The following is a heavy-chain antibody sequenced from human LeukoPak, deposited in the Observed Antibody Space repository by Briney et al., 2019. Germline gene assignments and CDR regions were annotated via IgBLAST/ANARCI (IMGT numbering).Heavy chain of an antibody. CDR2: IYTSGST. J-gene: IGHJ5*02. CDR1: GGSISSGSYY. V-gene: IGHV4-61*02. CDR3: AREVTMVRGVIIGDWFDP. Sequence: SETLSLTCTVSGGSISSGSYYWSWIRQPAGKGLEWIGRIYTSGSTNYNPSLKSRVTISVDTSKNQFSLKLSSVTAADTAVYYCAREVTMVRGVIIGDWFDPWGQGTLVTVSS. D-gene: IGHD3-10*01.